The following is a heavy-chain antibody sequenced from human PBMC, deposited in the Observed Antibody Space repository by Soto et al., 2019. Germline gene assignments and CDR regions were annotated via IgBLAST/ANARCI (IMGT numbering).Heavy chain of an antibody. Sequence: PGESLKISCKGSGYSFTSYWIGWVRQMPGKGLEWMGIIYPGDSDTRYSPSFQGQVTISADKSISTAYLQWSSLKASDTAMYYCARLLGYCSSTSCYGGAFDIWGQGTMVTVSS. CDR1: GYSFTSYW. D-gene: IGHD2-2*01. CDR3: ARLLGYCSSTSCYGGAFDI. CDR2: IYPGDSDT. J-gene: IGHJ3*02. V-gene: IGHV5-51*01.